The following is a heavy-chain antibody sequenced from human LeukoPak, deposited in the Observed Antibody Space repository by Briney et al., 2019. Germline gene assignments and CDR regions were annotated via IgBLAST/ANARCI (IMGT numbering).Heavy chain of an antibody. D-gene: IGHD1-1*01. CDR1: GGSISSSSDY. Sequence: NPSETLSLTCTVSGGSISSSSDYWGWIRQAPGKGLEWIESIYYHENTYYNSSLKSRVTISVDTSKNQFSLKLNSVTAADTAVYFCARRAYSAAYWKHFDYWGQGTLVTVSS. J-gene: IGHJ4*02. CDR2: IYYHENT. V-gene: IGHV4-39*01. CDR3: ARRAYSAAYWKHFDY.